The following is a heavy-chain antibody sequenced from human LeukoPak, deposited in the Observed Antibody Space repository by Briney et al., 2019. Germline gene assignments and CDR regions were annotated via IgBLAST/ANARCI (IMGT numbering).Heavy chain of an antibody. J-gene: IGHJ3*02. D-gene: IGHD3-22*01. Sequence: PGGSLRLSCAASGFTVRSNYMSWVRQAPGKGLEWVSVIYSGGSTYYADSVKGRFTISRDNSKNTLYLQMNSLRAEDTAVYYCARDPHYYDSSGYLVRGAFDIWGQGTMVTVSS. CDR1: GFTVRSNY. CDR2: IYSGGST. V-gene: IGHV3-66*02. CDR3: ARDPHYYDSSGYLVRGAFDI.